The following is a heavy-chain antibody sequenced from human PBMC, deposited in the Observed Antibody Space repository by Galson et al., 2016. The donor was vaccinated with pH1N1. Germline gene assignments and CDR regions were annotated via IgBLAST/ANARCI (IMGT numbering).Heavy chain of an antibody. V-gene: IGHV3-48*03. CDR2: ISASATAI. CDR3: ARDDWGYRYGIDV. D-gene: IGHD3-9*01. Sequence: SLRISCAGSGFSFNGYEMNWVRQAPGKGLEWISYISASATAIYYADSVKGRFTISRDNAKKSLFLQMNSLRADDTAVYFCARDDWGYRYGIDVWGQGAAVIVSS. CDR1: GFSFNGYE. J-gene: IGHJ6*02.